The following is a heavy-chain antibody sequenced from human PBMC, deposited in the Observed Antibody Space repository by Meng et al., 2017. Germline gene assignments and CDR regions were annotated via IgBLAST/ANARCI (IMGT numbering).Heavy chain of an antibody. D-gene: IGHD6-25*01. CDR3: ARDEDISAAGKLFGDY. J-gene: IGHJ4*02. CDR1: GYNFPDYY. V-gene: IGHV1-2*06. Sequence: QVQLVQSGAEVKKPGAQVTVSCKPSGYNFPDYYIHWVRRAPGQGLEWMGRINPKSGDTHYAQKFQARVTMTGDTSISTAYMELSGLRSDDTAMYYCARDEDISAAGKLFGDYWGQGTLVTVSS. CDR2: INPKSGDT.